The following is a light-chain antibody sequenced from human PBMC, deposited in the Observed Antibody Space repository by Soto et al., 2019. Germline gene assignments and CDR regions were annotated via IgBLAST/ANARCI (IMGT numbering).Light chain of an antibody. CDR1: QSISSW. CDR3: QQYNSYSRT. V-gene: IGKV1-5*03. CDR2: KAS. J-gene: IGKJ2*01. Sequence: DIQMTQSPSTLSASVGDRVTITCRASQSISSWLAWYQQKPGKAPKLLIYKASSLASGVPSRFSGSGSGTEFPLTISSLQPDDFATYYCQQYNSYSRTFGQGTKLEIK.